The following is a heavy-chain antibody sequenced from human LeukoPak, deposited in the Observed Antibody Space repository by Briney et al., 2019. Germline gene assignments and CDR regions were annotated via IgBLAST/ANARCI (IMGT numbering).Heavy chain of an antibody. CDR2: ITRPAIST. CDR1: GFSFSTYA. J-gene: IGHJ5*01. CDR3: VRTIWFGDQSRPRPRRFDS. Sequence: GGTLRLSCAASGFSFSTYAMSWVRQAPGKGLEWVSTITRPAISTYSADAVKGRFTISRDNSKNTMFMQMSSLGVVDTAIYYCVRTIWFGDQSRPRPRRFDSWGQGTLVTVSS. D-gene: IGHD3-10*01. V-gene: IGHV3-23*01.